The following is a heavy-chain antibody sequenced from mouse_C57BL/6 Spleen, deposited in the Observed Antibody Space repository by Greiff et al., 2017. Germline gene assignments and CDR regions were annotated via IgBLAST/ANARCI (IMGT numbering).Heavy chain of an antibody. CDR1: GYTFTSYW. CDR2: IDPSDSYT. V-gene: IGHV1-69*01. D-gene: IGHD1-1*01. CDR3: ARGGSSYPYFDY. Sequence: QVQLQQPGAELVMPGASVKLSCKASGYTFTSYWMHWVKQRPGQGLEWIGDIDPSDSYTNYNQKFKGKSTLTVDKSSSTAYMQLSSLTSEDSAVYYCARGGSSYPYFDYWGQGTTLTVSS. J-gene: IGHJ2*01.